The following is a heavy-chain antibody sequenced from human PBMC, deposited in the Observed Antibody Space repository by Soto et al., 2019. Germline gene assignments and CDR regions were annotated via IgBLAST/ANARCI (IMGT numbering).Heavy chain of an antibody. V-gene: IGHV4-31*03. J-gene: IGHJ4*02. CDR1: GDSITSGGYY. D-gene: IGHD2-15*01. CDR3: ARKQAGYFSGLDY. Sequence: SETLSLTCTVTGDSITSGGYYWSGIRQHPGKGLEWLGYIYGSGGSGSTLYNPSLKSRITLSVDTSKTQFSLNLSSVTVADTAVYFCARKQAGYFSGLDYWGQGTRITVS. CDR2: IYGSGGSGST.